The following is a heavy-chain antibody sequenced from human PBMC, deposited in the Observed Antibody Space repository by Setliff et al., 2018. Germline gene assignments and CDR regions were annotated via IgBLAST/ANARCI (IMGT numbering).Heavy chain of an antibody. D-gene: IGHD2-15*01. V-gene: IGHV3-23*01. J-gene: IGHJ6*04. CDR3: AKETLGFCSGPALDV. Sequence: LRLSCAASGFTFSNFAMGWVRQGPEKGLEWVSVITGDGGATYYIDSVKGRFTISRDNSENTLYLQMNSLRAEDTAVYYCAKETLGFCSGPALDVWGKGTTVTVSS. CDR1: GFTFSNFA. CDR2: ITGDGGAT.